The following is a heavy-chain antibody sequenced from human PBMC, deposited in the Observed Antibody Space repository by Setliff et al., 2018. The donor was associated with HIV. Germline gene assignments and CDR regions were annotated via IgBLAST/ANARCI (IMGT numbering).Heavy chain of an antibody. J-gene: IGHJ3*01. CDR3: ARDRPGIAVAAPDAFDV. CDR2: IIPLLGTP. V-gene: IGHV1-69*06. D-gene: IGHD6-19*01. Sequence: SVKVSCKASGGSFRNYAINWVRQAPGQGLEWMGGIIPLLGTPNYAHKFQGRVTITADKYSSTVYMELSSLRSEDSAVFYCARDRPGIAVAAPDAFDVWGQGTMVTVSS. CDR1: GGSFRNYA.